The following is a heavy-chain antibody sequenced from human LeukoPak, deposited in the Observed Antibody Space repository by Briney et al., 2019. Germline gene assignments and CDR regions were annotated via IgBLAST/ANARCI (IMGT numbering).Heavy chain of an antibody. Sequence: GGSLRLSCAPSGFTFSNYWMSWVRQAPGKGLEWVANIKQDGSEKYYVDSVKGRFTISRDNAKNSLYLQMNSLRAEDTAVYYCASFRITVAGRTGLDYWGQGTLVTVSS. CDR2: IKQDGSEK. J-gene: IGHJ4*02. D-gene: IGHD6-19*01. CDR1: GFTFSNYW. CDR3: ASFRITVAGRTGLDY. V-gene: IGHV3-7*01.